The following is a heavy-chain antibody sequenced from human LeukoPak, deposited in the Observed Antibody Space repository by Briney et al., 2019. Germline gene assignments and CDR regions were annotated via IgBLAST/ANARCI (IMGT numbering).Heavy chain of an antibody. V-gene: IGHV3-30*02. CDR1: GFTFSSYG. CDR2: IRYDGSNK. CDR3: ARDRGNSIVGADFDS. D-gene: IGHD1-26*01. Sequence: GGSLRLSCAASGFTFSSYGMHWVRQAPGKGLEWVAFIRYDGSNKYYADSVKGRFTISRDNSKNTLYLQMNSLRAEDTAVYYCARDRGNSIVGADFDSWGQGTLVTVSS. J-gene: IGHJ4*02.